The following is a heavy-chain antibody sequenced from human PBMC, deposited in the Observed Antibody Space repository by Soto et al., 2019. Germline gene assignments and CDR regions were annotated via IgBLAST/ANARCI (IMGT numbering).Heavy chain of an antibody. Sequence: QVQLQESGPGLVKPSETLSLTCTVSGGSISSYYWSWIRHPPGQGLEWIGYFYYRATTSYKSSLKSRATLSGATAKNQVSLKLTSVTAADTAVYYCARLGGATRPLSAFDLLGQGTMVTVSS. V-gene: IGHV4-59*01. CDR3: ARLGGATRPLSAFDL. CDR1: GGSISSYY. J-gene: IGHJ3*01. D-gene: IGHD6-6*01. CDR2: FYYRATT.